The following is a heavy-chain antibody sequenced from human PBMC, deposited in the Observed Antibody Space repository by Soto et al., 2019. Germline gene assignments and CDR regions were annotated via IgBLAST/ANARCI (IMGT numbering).Heavy chain of an antibody. CDR2: IDPSSGTT. D-gene: IGHD2-15*01. J-gene: IGHJ6*02. V-gene: IGHV1-46*01. Sequence: GASMKVSCKPSGYSFSNFYVHWVRQAPGQGLEWMGIIDPSSGTTSYTQKFQERVTMTRDTSMSTVYMELSRLRSEDTAVYYCARGAVVVPNGLIAGMDVWGLGTTVTVSS. CDR3: ARGAVVVPNGLIAGMDV. CDR1: GYSFSNFY.